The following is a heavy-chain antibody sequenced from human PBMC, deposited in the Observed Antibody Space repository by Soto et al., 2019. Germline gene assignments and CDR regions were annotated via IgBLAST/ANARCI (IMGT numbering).Heavy chain of an antibody. Sequence: EVQLVESGGGLVQPGRSLRLSCAASGLSFDDYAMHWVRQAPGKGLEWVSGISWNSGNIGYAESVKGRFTISRDNAKTSLYLQMNRLRAEDTALYYCAKLEGAFDIWGQGTMVPVSS. J-gene: IGHJ3*02. V-gene: IGHV3-9*01. CDR3: AKLEGAFDI. CDR1: GLSFDDYA. CDR2: ISWNSGNI.